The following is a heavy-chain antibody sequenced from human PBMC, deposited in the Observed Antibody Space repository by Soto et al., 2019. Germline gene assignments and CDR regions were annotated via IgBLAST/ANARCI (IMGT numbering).Heavy chain of an antibody. CDR2: IYYSGST. Sequence: QVQLQESGPGLVKPSQTLSLTCTVSGGSISSGGYYWSWIRQHPGKGLEWIGYIYYSGSTYYNPSLKSRVTISVDTSKNQFSLKLSSVTAADTAVYYCARELGYSYGYSIDYWGQGTLVTVSS. D-gene: IGHD5-18*01. CDR1: GGSISSGGYY. J-gene: IGHJ4*02. CDR3: ARELGYSYGYSIDY. V-gene: IGHV4-31*03.